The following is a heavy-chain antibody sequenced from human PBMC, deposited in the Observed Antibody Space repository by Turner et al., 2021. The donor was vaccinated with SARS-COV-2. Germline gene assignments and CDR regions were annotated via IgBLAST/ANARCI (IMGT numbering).Heavy chain of an antibody. J-gene: IGHJ6*02. CDR3: AKSNRGSYYYGMDV. CDR2: ISYDGSNK. D-gene: IGHD3-10*01. Sequence: QVQLVESGGGVVQPGRSLRLSCAASGFTFSNYGMHWVRHAPGKGLEWVALISYDGSNKYYADSVKGRFTISRDNSKNTLYLQMNSLRAEDTAVYYCAKSNRGSYYYGMDVWGQGTTVTVSS. CDR1: GFTFSNYG. V-gene: IGHV3-30*18.